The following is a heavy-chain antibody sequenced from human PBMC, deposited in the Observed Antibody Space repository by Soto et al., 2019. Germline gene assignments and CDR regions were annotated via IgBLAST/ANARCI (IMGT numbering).Heavy chain of an antibody. CDR2: IYPGDSDT. V-gene: IGHV5-51*01. J-gene: IGHJ6*03. D-gene: IGHD2-15*01. CDR1: GYSFTSYW. CDR3: ARQGCSGGSCSLHYYYYYMDV. Sequence: GESLKISCKGSGYSFTSYWIGWVRQMPGKGLEWMGIIYPGDSDTRYSPSFQGQVTISADKSISTAYLQWSSLKASDTAMYYCARQGCSGGSCSLHYYYYYMDVWGKGTTVTVSS.